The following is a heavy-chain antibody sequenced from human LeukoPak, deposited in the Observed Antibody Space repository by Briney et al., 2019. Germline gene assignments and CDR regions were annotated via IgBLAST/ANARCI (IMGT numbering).Heavy chain of an antibody. D-gene: IGHD3-10*01. V-gene: IGHV3-33*06. CDR3: AKDGVRRGRAYFMDV. CDR2: ILSDGDDE. CDR1: GFTFMNYA. J-gene: IGHJ6*03. Sequence: GGSLRLSCAASGFTFMNYAMHWARQAPGKGLEWVAGILSDGDDEFYADSVKGRVTISRDNSRNKVDLQMSSLRAEDTAVYYSAKDGVRRGRAYFMDVWGTGTTVTVSS.